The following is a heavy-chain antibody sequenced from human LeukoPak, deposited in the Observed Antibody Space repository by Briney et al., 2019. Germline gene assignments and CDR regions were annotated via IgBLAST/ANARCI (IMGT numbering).Heavy chain of an antibody. V-gene: IGHV3-9*01. CDR1: GFTYANYA. Sequence: GGSLRLSCAASGFTYANYAMHWVQQAPGKDLEWVSGISWNSDSIGYADSVKGRFSISRDNAKNSLYLQMNSLKDEDTALYYCAKDQSRVRGVVDYWGQGTLVTVSS. D-gene: IGHD3-10*01. CDR2: ISWNSDSI. J-gene: IGHJ4*02. CDR3: AKDQSRVRGVVDY.